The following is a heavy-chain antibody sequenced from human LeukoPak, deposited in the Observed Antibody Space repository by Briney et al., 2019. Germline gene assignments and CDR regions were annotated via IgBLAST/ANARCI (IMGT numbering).Heavy chain of an antibody. CDR3: ARGRYCSADICSGGDAFDI. CDR2: IYTRGST. D-gene: IGHD2-15*01. CDR1: GGSINNYY. Sequence: SETLSLTCTVSGGSINNYYWSWIQQPAGKGLEWIGRIYTRGSTNYNPSLKSRVTMSVDTSKNQFSLKLSSVIAADTAVYYCARGRYCSADICSGGDAFDIWGQGTMVSVSS. V-gene: IGHV4-4*07. J-gene: IGHJ3*02.